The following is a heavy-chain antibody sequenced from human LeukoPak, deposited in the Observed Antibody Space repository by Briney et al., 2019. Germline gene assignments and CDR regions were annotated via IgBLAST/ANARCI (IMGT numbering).Heavy chain of an antibody. D-gene: IGHD3-9*01. Sequence: SQTLSLTCTVSGGSISSGGYYWSWIRQPPGKGLEWIGYIYHSGSTYYNPSLKSRVTISVDRSKNQFSLKLSSVTAADTTVYYCARHKVSRLRYFDWPKTPKGMDVWGQGTTVTVSS. V-gene: IGHV4-30-2*01. CDR2: IYHSGST. CDR3: ARHKVSRLRYFDWPKTPKGMDV. J-gene: IGHJ6*02. CDR1: GGSISSGGYY.